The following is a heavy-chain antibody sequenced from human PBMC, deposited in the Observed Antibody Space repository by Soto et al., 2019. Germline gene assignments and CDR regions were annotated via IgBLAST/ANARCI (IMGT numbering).Heavy chain of an antibody. Sequence: SETLSLTCAVYGGSFSGYYWSWIRQPPGKGLEWIGEINHSGSTNYNPSLKSRVTISVDTSKNQFSLKLRSVTAADTAVYYCARGLRYYGSGSPYYFDYWGQGTLVTVSS. V-gene: IGHV4-34*01. CDR2: INHSGST. CDR1: GGSFSGYY. D-gene: IGHD3-10*01. J-gene: IGHJ4*02. CDR3: ARGLRYYGSGSPYYFDY.